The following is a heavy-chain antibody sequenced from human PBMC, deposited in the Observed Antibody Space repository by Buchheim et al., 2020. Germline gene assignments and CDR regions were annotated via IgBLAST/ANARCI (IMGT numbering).Heavy chain of an antibody. CDR2: ISSSSSNI. J-gene: IGHJ5*02. D-gene: IGHD5-12*01. CDR3: AGGTGGYSGYDSMVGNWFDP. V-gene: IGHV3-21*01. CDR1: GFTFSSYS. Sequence: EVQLVESGGGLVKPGGSLRLSCAASGFTFSSYSMNWVRQAPGKGLEWVSSISSSSSNIYYAASVKGRFTISRDNAKNTLYLKMNSLRAEDTAVYYCAGGTGGYSGYDSMVGNWFDPWGQGTL.